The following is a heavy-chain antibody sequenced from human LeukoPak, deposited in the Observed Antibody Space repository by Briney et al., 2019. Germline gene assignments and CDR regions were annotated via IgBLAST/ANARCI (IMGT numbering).Heavy chain of an antibody. D-gene: IGHD1-7*01. CDR3: ARSFNWNYVSGY. CDR1: GFTFSSYG. Sequence: GGSLRLSCAASGFTFSSYGVSWVRQAPGKGLEWVSAISGSGGSTYYADSVKGRFTISRDNSKNTLYLQMNSLRAEDTAVYYCARSFNWNYVSGYWGQGTLVTVSS. V-gene: IGHV3-23*01. CDR2: ISGSGGST. J-gene: IGHJ4*02.